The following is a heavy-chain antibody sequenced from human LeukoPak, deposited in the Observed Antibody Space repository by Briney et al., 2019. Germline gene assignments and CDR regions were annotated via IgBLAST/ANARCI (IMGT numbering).Heavy chain of an antibody. CDR3: ARDQRGRLPNLVFDY. V-gene: IGHV4-39*07. D-gene: IGHD3-16*01. CDR1: GDSISSSVYY. Sequence: SETLSLTCTVSGDSISSSVYYWGWLRQPPGKGLEWIGSIYYSGSTYYNPSLKSRVTISRDTSKNQFSLKLSSVTAADTAVYYCARDQRGRLPNLVFDYWGQGTLVTVSS. J-gene: IGHJ4*02. CDR2: IYYSGST.